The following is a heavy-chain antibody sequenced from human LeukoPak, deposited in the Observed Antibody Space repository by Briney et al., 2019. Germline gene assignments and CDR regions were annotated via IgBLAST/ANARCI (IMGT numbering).Heavy chain of an antibody. J-gene: IGHJ4*02. V-gene: IGHV4-59*01. D-gene: IGHD6-13*01. CDR2: IYYSGST. CDR1: GGSISSYY. Sequence: SETLSLTCTVSGGSISSYYWSWIRQPPGKGLEWIGYIYYSGSTNYNPSLKSRVTISVDTSKNQFSLKLSSVTAADTAVYYCARVYSSSWYYFNYWGQGTLVTVSS. CDR3: ARVYSSSWYYFNY.